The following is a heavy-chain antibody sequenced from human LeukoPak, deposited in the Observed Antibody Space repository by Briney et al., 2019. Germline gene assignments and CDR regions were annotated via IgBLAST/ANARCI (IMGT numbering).Heavy chain of an antibody. J-gene: IGHJ4*02. CDR1: GFTFSSYA. CDR2: IWYDGSNK. V-gene: IGHV3-33*06. Sequence: GGSLRLSCAGSGFTFSSYAMSWVRQAPGKGLEWVAVIWYDGSNKYYADSVKGRFTISRDNSKNTLYLQMNSLRAEDTAVYYCAKEALTYGDYVFDYWGQGTLVTVSS. CDR3: AKEALTYGDYVFDY. D-gene: IGHD4-17*01.